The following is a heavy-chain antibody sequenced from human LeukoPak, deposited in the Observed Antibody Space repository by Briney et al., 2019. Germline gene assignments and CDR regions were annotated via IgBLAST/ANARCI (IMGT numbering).Heavy chain of an antibody. CDR1: GGTFSSYA. D-gene: IGHD5-12*01. Sequence: GASVKVSCKASGGTFSSYAISWVRQAPGQGLEWMGRIIPILGIANYAQKFQGRVTITADKSTSTAYMELSSLRSEDTAVYYCARDSGYDHYMDVWGKGTTVTVSS. CDR2: IIPILGIA. J-gene: IGHJ6*03. V-gene: IGHV1-69*04. CDR3: ARDSGYDHYMDV.